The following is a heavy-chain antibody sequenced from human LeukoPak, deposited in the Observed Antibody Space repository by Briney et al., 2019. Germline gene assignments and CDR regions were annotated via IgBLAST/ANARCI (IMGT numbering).Heavy chain of an antibody. CDR1: GFTFSSYE. CDR3: AREGGSYYGRRYFDY. D-gene: IGHD1-26*01. Sequence: PGGSLTLSCAASGFTFSSYEMNWVRQAPGKGLEWVSYISSSGSTIYYADSVKGRFTISRDNAKNSLYLQMNSLRAEDTAVYYCAREGGSYYGRRYFDYWGQGTLVTVSS. V-gene: IGHV3-48*03. CDR2: ISSSGSTI. J-gene: IGHJ4*02.